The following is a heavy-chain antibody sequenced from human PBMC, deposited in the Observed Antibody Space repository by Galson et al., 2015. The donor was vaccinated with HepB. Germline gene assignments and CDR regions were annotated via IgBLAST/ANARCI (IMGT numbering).Heavy chain of an antibody. V-gene: IGHV3-21*01. D-gene: IGHD6-13*01. J-gene: IGHJ4*02. CDR3: ARGGAAFDY. Sequence: SLRLSCAASGFTFSSYSMNWVRQAPGKGLEWASSISSSSSYIYYADSVKVRFTISRDNAKISLYLQMNSLRAEDTAVYYCARGGAAFDYWGQGTLVTVSS. CDR2: ISSSSSYI. CDR1: GFTFSSYS.